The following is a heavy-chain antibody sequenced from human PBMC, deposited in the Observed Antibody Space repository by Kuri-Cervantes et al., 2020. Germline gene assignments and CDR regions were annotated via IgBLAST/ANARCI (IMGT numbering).Heavy chain of an antibody. CDR3: ARGRQWPRRGYYFDY. CDR2: MNPNSGNT. D-gene: IGHD6-19*01. CDR1: GGTFSSYD. J-gene: IGHJ4*02. Sequence: ASVKVSCKASGGTFSSYDINWVRQATGQGLEWMGWMNPNSGNTGYAQKFQGRVTMTRNTSISTAYMELSSLRSEDTAVYYCARGRQWPRRGYYFDYWGQGTLVTVSS. V-gene: IGHV1-8*02.